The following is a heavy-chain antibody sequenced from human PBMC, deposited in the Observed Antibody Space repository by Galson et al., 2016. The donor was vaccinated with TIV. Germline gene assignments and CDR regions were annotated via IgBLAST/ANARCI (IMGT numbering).Heavy chain of an antibody. CDR3: AKEQSCGGDCYLFDF. V-gene: IGHV3-9*01. Sequence: SLRLSCAASGFTFDDYGMHWVRQPPGKGLEWVSGITWNSVGIDYADSVKGRFTISRDNAKNSLYLQMNSLRPDETALYYCAKEQSCGGDCYLFDFWGQGALVTVSS. J-gene: IGHJ4*02. CDR1: GFTFDDYG. D-gene: IGHD2-21*02. CDR2: ITWNSVGI.